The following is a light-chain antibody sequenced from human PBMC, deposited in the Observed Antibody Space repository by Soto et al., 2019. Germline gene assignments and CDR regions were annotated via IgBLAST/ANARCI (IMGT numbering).Light chain of an antibody. Sequence: EIVLTQSPGTLSLSPGERATLSCRASQRVSSSYLARYQQKPGQAPRPLIYGASSRAIGIPDRFSGSGSGTDFTLTISRLEPEDFAVYYCQQYGSSPWTFGQGTKV. V-gene: IGKV3-20*01. CDR3: QQYGSSPWT. J-gene: IGKJ1*01. CDR2: GAS. CDR1: QRVSSSY.